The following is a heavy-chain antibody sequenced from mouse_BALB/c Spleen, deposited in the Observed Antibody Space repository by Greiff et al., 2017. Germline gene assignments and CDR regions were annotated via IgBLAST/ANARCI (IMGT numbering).Heavy chain of an antibody. V-gene: IGHV5-12-2*01. CDR3: ARRGHFGYFDV. Sequence: EVKLMESGGGLVQPGGSLKLSCAASGFSFSSYTMSWVRQTPEKRLGWVAYISNGGGSTYYPDTVKGRFTISRDNAKNTLYLQMSSLKSEDTAMYYCARRGHFGYFDVGGAGTTVTVSS. J-gene: IGHJ1*01. D-gene: IGHD3-1*01. CDR1: GFSFSSYT. CDR2: ISNGGGST.